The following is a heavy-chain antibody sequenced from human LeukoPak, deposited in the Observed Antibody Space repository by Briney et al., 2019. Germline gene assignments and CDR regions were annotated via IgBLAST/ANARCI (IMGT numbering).Heavy chain of an antibody. CDR2: TRYRSTWNT. J-gene: IGHJ4*02. Sequence: SQTLSLTCAISGDSVSSKSVSWNWVRQSPSRGLEYLGRTRYRSTWNTFYSLSVQGRITINADTSRNQVSLRLNSVTPEDTALYYCVRDLNWAFDYWGQGTLVTVSS. D-gene: IGHD7-27*01. CDR3: VRDLNWAFDY. CDR1: GDSVSSKSVS. V-gene: IGHV6-1*01.